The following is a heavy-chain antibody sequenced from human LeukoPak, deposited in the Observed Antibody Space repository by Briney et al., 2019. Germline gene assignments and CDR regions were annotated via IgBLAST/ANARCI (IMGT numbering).Heavy chain of an antibody. J-gene: IGHJ4*02. CDR2: IIPIFGTA. V-gene: IGHV1-69*13. Sequence: SVKVSCKASGGTFSSYAISWVRQAPGQGLEWMGGIIPIFGTANYAQKFQGRVTITADESTSTAYMELSSLRSEDTAVYYCARGQASGYSYGDHFDYWGQGTLVTVSS. CDR3: ARGQASGYSYGDHFDY. D-gene: IGHD5-18*01. CDR1: GGTFSSYA.